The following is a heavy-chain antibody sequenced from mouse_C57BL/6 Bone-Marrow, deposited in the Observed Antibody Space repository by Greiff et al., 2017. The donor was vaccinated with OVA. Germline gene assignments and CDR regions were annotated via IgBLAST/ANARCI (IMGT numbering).Heavy chain of an antibody. V-gene: IGHV14-4*01. CDR3: TTSGDYDRFAY. J-gene: IGHJ3*01. CDR2: IDPENGDT. Sequence: EVQGVESGAELVRPGASVKLSCTASGFNIKDDYMHWVKQRPEQGLEWIGWIDPENGDTEYASKFQGKATITADTSSNTAYLQLSSLTSEDTAVYYCTTSGDYDRFAYWGQGTLVTVSA. CDR1: GFNIKDDY. D-gene: IGHD2-4*01.